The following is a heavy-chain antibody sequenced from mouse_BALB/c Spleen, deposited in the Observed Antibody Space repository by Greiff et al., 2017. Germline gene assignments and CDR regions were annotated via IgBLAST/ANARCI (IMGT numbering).Heavy chain of an antibody. CDR2: IDPENGDT. Sequence: EVQLQQSGAELVRSGASVKLSCTASGFNIKDYYMHWVKQRPEQGLEWIGWIDPENGDTEYAPKFQGKATMTADTSSNTAYLQLSSLTSEDTAVYYCNSRQLGLREAMDYWGQGTSVTVSS. D-gene: IGHD3-2*01. J-gene: IGHJ4*01. V-gene: IGHV14-4*02. CDR1: GFNIKDYY. CDR3: NSRQLGLREAMDY.